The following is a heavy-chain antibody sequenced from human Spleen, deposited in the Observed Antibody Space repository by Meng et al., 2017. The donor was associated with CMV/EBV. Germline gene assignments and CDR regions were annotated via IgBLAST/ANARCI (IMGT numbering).Heavy chain of an antibody. D-gene: IGHD3-10*01. CDR2: ISGYNGNT. J-gene: IGHJ5*02. V-gene: IGHV1-18*01. CDR1: GYTIISHG. CDR3: ARDGLYWFDP. Sequence: ASVKVSCKASGYTIISHGISWVRQAPGQGLEWMGWISGYNGNTNYAQKLQGRVTMTTDTSTTTAYMQLRSLRSDDTAVYYCARDGLYWFDPWGQGTLVTVSS.